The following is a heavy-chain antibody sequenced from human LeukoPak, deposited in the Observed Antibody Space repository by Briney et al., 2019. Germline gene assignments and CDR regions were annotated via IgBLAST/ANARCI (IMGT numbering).Heavy chain of an antibody. CDR1: GFTLSSYA. Sequence: GGSLRLSCAASGFTLSSYAMHWVRQAPGKGLEWVAVISYDGSNKYYADSVKGRFTISRDNSKNTLYLQMNSLRAEDTAVYYCARDRLTMIVYYFDYWGQGTPVTVSS. V-gene: IGHV3-30-3*01. CDR2: ISYDGSNK. D-gene: IGHD3-22*01. J-gene: IGHJ4*02. CDR3: ARDRLTMIVYYFDY.